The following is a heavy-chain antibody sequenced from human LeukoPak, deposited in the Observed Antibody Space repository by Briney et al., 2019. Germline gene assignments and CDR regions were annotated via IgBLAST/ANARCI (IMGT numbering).Heavy chain of an antibody. CDR1: GFTFSSYA. CDR3: AKVRGYCSGGSCYPYYYGMDV. CDR2: ISGSGGST. J-gene: IGHJ6*02. D-gene: IGHD2-15*01. V-gene: IGHV3-23*01. Sequence: GGSLRLSCAASGFTFSSYAMSWVRQAPGKGLEWVSAISGSGGSTYYADSVKGRFTISRDNSKNTLYLQMNSLRAEDTAVYYCAKVRGYCSGGSCYPYYYGMDVWGQGTTVTVSS.